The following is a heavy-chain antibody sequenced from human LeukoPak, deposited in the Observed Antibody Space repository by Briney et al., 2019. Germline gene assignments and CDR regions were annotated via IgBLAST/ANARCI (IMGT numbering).Heavy chain of an antibody. Sequence: PSETLSLTCTVSGGHISRYYWSWIRQPPGKGLEWIGYIYYSGSTNYIPSLKSRVTISVDTSKNQFSLKLSSVTAADTAVYYCARSFRAVDTAMVITYYFDYWGQGTLVTVSS. D-gene: IGHD5-18*01. CDR3: ARSFRAVDTAMVITYYFDY. J-gene: IGHJ4*02. V-gene: IGHV4-59*01. CDR1: GGHISRYY. CDR2: IYYSGST.